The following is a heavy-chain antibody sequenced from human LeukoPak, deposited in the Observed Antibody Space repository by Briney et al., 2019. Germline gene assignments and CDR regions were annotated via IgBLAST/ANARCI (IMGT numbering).Heavy chain of an antibody. V-gene: IGHV1-46*01. D-gene: IGHD6-19*01. J-gene: IGHJ4*02. Sequence: GASVKVSCKASGYTFIAYYIHWVRQAPGQGLEWMGIINPSGGSTTYAQNFQGRVTMTRDTSTSAVYMELSSLRSEDTAVYYCASGGSLAVAPHLYYFDYWGQGTLVTVSS. CDR2: INPSGGST. CDR1: GYTFIAYY. CDR3: ASGGSLAVAPHLYYFDY.